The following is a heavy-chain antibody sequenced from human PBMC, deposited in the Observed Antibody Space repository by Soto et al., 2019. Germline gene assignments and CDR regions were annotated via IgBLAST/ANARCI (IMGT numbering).Heavy chain of an antibody. J-gene: IGHJ5*02. CDR3: ARLRPYSQSLDP. CDR2: IYYGGTT. D-gene: IGHD2-21*01. Sequence: LSLTCTVSGGSLSPNYWAWIRQPPGKGLEWIGYIYYGGTTSYNPSLKSRVTITLETSKSRFSLRLTSVTASDTAVYYCARLRPYSQSLDPRGQGTVVTVSS. CDR1: GGSLSPNY. V-gene: IGHV4-59*08.